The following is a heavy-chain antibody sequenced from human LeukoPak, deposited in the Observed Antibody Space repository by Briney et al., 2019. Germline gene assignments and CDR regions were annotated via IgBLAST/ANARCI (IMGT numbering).Heavy chain of an antibody. V-gene: IGHV3-23*01. D-gene: IGHD6-13*01. J-gene: IGHJ4*02. CDR1: GFTFTSYA. CDR2: ISDTGGST. CDR3: GKRASSY. Sequence: PGGSLRLSCAASGFTFTSYAMSSVRQAPGKGLEWVSSISDTGGSTYYADSVKGRFTISRDNSNNTLYLQMNTLSAEDTAVYYCGKRASSYWGQGNLVTVSS.